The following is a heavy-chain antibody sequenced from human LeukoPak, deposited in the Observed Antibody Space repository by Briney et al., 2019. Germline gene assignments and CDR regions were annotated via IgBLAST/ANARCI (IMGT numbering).Heavy chain of an antibody. CDR1: GFTFSSYG. CDR2: ISGSGDQT. D-gene: IGHD3-16*01. Sequence: GGSLRLSCVASGFTFSSYGMGWVRQPQGKGLEWVSIISGSGDQTFYADLVKGRFTISIDISENTIYLQMNSLRIDDTAMYYCVRAIRPMWMITNFDFWGQGSLVTVSS. V-gene: IGHV3-23*01. J-gene: IGHJ4*02. CDR3: VRAIRPMWMITNFDF.